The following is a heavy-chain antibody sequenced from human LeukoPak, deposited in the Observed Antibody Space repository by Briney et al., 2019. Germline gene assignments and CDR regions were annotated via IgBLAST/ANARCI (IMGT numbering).Heavy chain of an antibody. Sequence: SETLSLTCAVYGGSFSGYYWGWIRQPPGKGLEWIGEINHSGSTNYNPSLKSRVTISVDTSKNQFSLKLSSVTAADTAVYYCARGRWRVNYDSSGYYYRPFDYWGQGTLVTVSS. V-gene: IGHV4-34*01. D-gene: IGHD3-22*01. CDR2: INHSGST. J-gene: IGHJ4*02. CDR1: GGSFSGYY. CDR3: ARGRWRVNYDSSGYYYRPFDY.